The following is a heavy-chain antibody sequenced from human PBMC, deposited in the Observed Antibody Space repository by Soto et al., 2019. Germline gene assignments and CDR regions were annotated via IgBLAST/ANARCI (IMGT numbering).Heavy chain of an antibody. V-gene: IGHV1-3*01. D-gene: IGHD1-26*01. CDR1: GYTFTSYA. CDR2: INAGNGNT. J-gene: IGHJ1*01. CDR3: ARALGVGASYYFQH. Sequence: QVQLVQSGAEVKKPGASVKVSCKASGYTFTSYAMHWVRQAPGQRLEWMGWINAGNGNTKYSQKFQGRVTITRDTSASTAYMELSSLRSEDTAVYYCARALGVGASYYFQHWGQGTLVTVS.